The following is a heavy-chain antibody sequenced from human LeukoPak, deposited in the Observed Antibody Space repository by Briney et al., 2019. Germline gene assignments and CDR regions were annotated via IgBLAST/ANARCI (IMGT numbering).Heavy chain of an antibody. Sequence: GGSLRLSCAASGLSFADSWMHWVRQAPGKGPVWVSRINNDGSDTRYADSVRGRFTISRDNAKNTLYLQMNSLRAEDTAVYYCARVSGLGMNEYYQHWGQGTLVTVPS. D-gene: IGHD3-10*01. CDR3: ARVSGLGMNEYYQH. J-gene: IGHJ1*01. CDR2: INNDGSDT. CDR1: GLSFADSW. V-gene: IGHV3-74*01.